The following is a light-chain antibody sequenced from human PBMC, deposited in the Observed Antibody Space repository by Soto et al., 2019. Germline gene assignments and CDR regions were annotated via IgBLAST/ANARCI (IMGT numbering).Light chain of an antibody. CDR3: QHYYNWPRT. J-gene: IGKJ1*01. CDR2: GAS. V-gene: IGKV3-20*01. Sequence: EIVLTQSPGTLSLSPWERATLSCRASQSVSNNYLAWYQQKPGQAPRLLIYGASNRATGIPDRFSGSGSGTDFTLTISSLQSEDFAVYYCQHYYNWPRTFGQGTKVDIK. CDR1: QSVSNNY.